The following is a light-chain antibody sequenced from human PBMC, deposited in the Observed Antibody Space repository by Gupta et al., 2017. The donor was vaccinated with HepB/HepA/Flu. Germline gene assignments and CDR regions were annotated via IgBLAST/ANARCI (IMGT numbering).Light chain of an antibody. V-gene: IGKV3-20*01. CDR2: GAS. CDR3: QQYDSSRIT. Sequence: EIVLTQYPGTLSFSPGERATLSCRASQSVSSNYLAWYQQNPGQTPRLLIYGASSRATGIPDRVSGSGSGTDFTLTVSRLEPEDVAVYYRQQYDSSRITFGQGTRLEIK. CDR1: QSVSSNY. J-gene: IGKJ5*01.